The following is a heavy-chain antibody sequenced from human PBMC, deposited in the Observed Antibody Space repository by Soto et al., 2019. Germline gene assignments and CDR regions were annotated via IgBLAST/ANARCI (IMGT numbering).Heavy chain of an antibody. CDR1: GGSISTTNW. D-gene: IGHD6-19*01. CDR3: ARDQISGSAFDI. J-gene: IGHJ3*02. CDR2: IYHSEST. Sequence: QVQLQEPGPGLVKPSGTLSLTCAVSGGSISTTNWCSWVRQTPGKGLEWIGEIYHSESTNYNPSLKSRVTMSVDKSKNQFSLKLSSVTAADTAVYYCARDQISGSAFDIWGQGTMVTVSS. V-gene: IGHV4-4*02.